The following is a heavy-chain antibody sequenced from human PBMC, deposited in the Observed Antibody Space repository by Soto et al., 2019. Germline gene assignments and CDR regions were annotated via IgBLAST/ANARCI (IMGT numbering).Heavy chain of an antibody. V-gene: IGHV1-18*04. Sequence: ASVKVSCKASGYTFTGYYVHWVRQAPGQGLEWVGWISGYNGNTNYAQKFQGRVTLTTDTSTKTAFMELRSLTGDDTAVYYCAREYGMDVWGQGTTVTVSS. CDR2: ISGYNGNT. J-gene: IGHJ6*02. CDR1: GYTFTGYY. CDR3: AREYGMDV.